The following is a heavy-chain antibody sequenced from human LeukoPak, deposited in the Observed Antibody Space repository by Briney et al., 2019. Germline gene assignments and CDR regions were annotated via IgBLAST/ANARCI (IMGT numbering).Heavy chain of an antibody. V-gene: IGHV4-34*01. Sequence: SETLSLTCAVYGGSFSGYYWSWIRQPPGKGLEWIGEINHSGSTNYNPSLKSRVTTSVDTSKNQFSLKLSSVTAADTAVYYCARGLSSWYSKAFDYWGQGTLVTVSS. D-gene: IGHD6-13*01. CDR2: INHSGST. CDR1: GGSFSGYY. CDR3: ARGLSSWYSKAFDY. J-gene: IGHJ4*02.